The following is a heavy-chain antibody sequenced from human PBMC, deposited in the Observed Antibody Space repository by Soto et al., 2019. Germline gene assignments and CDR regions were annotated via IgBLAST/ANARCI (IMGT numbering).Heavy chain of an antibody. Sequence: PTLVNPTQTLTLTCTFSGFSLSTSGMRVSWIRQPPGKALEWLARIDWDDDKFYSTSLKTRLTISKDTSKNQVVLTMTNMDPVDTATYYCARHSSSSAFDIWGQGTMVTVSS. V-gene: IGHV2-70*04. CDR1: GFSLSTSGMR. J-gene: IGHJ3*02. D-gene: IGHD6-6*01. CDR2: IDWDDDK. CDR3: ARHSSSSAFDI.